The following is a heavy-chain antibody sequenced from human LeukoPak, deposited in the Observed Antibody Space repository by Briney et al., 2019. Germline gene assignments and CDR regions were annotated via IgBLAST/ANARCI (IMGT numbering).Heavy chain of an antibody. CDR2: IYYTGTT. D-gene: IGHD3-10*01. CDR3: AKHYMGSSYNHGLDC. CDR1: GGSISSDNYF. J-gene: IGHJ4*01. V-gene: IGHV4-39*01. Sequence: SETLSLTCNVSGGSISSDNYFWGWIRQPPGKGLEWIGSIYYTGTTYYTPSLKSRVTISVATSKNQFSLKLSSVTAADTALYYCAKHYMGSSYNHGLDCWGQGTLVTVSS.